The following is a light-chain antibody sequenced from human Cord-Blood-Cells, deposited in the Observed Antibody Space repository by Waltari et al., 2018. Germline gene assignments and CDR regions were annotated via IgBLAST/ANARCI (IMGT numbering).Light chain of an antibody. CDR3: SSYTSSSTLVV. J-gene: IGLJ2*01. Sequence: QSALTQPASVSGSPGQSITISCTGTSSDCGGYNYVSRYQQHPGKAPKLMIYDVSNRPSGVSNRFSGSKSGNTASLTISGLQAEDEADYYCSSYTSSSTLVVFGGGTKLTVL. CDR1: SSDCGGYNY. V-gene: IGLV2-14*01. CDR2: DVS.